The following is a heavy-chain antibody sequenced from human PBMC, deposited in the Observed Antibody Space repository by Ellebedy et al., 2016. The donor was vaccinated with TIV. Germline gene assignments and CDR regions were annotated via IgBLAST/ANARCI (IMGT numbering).Heavy chain of an antibody. CDR3: ARHNYNSYYMDV. Sequence: GSLRLSXAVYGGSLSGYYWSWIRQSPGKGLGWIGEVDHRGSINFNPSLKSRVTISLDTSKNQFSLKLSPVTAADTAVYYCARHNYNSYYMDVWGKGTTVTVSS. CDR1: GGSLSGYY. CDR2: VDHRGSI. J-gene: IGHJ6*03. V-gene: IGHV4-34*01.